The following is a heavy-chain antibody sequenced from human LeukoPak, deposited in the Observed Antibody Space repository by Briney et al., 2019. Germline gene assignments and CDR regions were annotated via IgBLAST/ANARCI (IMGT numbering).Heavy chain of an antibody. Sequence: ASVTVSCKASGYTFTGYYMHWVRQAPGQGGEWMGWIYPNSGGTNYAQKFQGRVTMTRDTSISTAYMELSRLRSDDTAVYYCARDYGSGSYRYNWFDPWGQGTLVTVSS. V-gene: IGHV1-2*02. J-gene: IGHJ5*02. CDR1: GYTFTGYY. D-gene: IGHD3-10*01. CDR3: ARDYGSGSYRYNWFDP. CDR2: IYPNSGGT.